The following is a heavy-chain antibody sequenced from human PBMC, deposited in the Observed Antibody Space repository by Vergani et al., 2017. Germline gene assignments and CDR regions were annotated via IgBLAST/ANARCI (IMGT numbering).Heavy chain of an antibody. CDR3: ARGHLTMVRGHYYMDF. D-gene: IGHD3-10*01. CDR1: GYTFTGYY. J-gene: IGHJ6*03. V-gene: IGHV1-2*02. Sequence: QVQLVQSGAEVKKPGASVKVSCKASGYTFTGYYMHWVRQAPGQGLEWMGWINPNSGGTNYAQKFQGRVTMTRDTSISTAYMGLSRLRSDDTAVYYCARGHLTMVRGHYYMDFWGKGTTVTVSS. CDR2: INPNSGGT.